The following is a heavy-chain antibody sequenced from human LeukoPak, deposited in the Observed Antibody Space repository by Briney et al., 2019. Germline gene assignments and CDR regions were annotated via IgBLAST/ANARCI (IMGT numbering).Heavy chain of an antibody. CDR3: ARVLPHYVSSGYFDY. D-gene: IGHD3-22*01. CDR1: GGTFSSYA. CDR2: IIPIFGTA. Sequence: SVKVSCKASGGTFSSYAISWVRQAPGQGLEWMGGIIPIFGTANYAQKFQGRVTITADESTSTAYMELSSLRSEDTAVYYCARVLPHYVSSGYFDYWGQGTLVTVSS. J-gene: IGHJ4*02. V-gene: IGHV1-69*13.